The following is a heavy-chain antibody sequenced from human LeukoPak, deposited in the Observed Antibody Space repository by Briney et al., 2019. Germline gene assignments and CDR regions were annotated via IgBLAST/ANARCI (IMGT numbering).Heavy chain of an antibody. D-gene: IGHD3-22*01. CDR2: ISHDGSNK. CDR3: ARGAGGRWRQSYYYDSSGYAHYFDY. CDR1: GFTFSSYG. Sequence: PGGSLRLSCAASGFTFSSYGMHWVRQAPGKGLEWVAVISHDGSNKYYADSVKGRFTISRDNSKNTLYLQMNSLRAEDTAVYYCARGAGGRWRQSYYYDSSGYAHYFDYWGQGTLVTVSS. V-gene: IGHV3-30*03. J-gene: IGHJ4*02.